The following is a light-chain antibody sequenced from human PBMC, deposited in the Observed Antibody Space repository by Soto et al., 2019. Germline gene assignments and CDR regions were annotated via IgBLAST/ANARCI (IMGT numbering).Light chain of an antibody. CDR1: QSLRSSNY. J-gene: IGKJ3*01. V-gene: IGKV3-20*01. Sequence: EIVLTQSPGTLSLSPGERATLSCRASQSLRSSNYLAWYQQKPGQAPRLLIYDASSRATGIPDRFSGSGSGTDFTRTISRLEPEDFAVYYCQQYDNSPFTFGPGTKVDIK. CDR3: QQYDNSPFT. CDR2: DAS.